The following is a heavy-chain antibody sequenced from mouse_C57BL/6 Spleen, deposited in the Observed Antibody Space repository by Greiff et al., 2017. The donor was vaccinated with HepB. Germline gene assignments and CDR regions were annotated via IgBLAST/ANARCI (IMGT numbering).Heavy chain of an antibody. J-gene: IGHJ2*01. CDR3: ARSGAYGNLYYFDY. Sequence: QVQLKQPGAELVRPGSSVKLSCKASGYTFTSYWMHWVKQRPIQGLEWIGNIDPSDSETHYNQKFKDKATLTVDKSSSTAYMQLSSLTSEDSAVYYCARSGAYGNLYYFDYWGQGTTLTVSS. CDR2: IDPSDSET. D-gene: IGHD2-1*01. CDR1: GYTFTSYW. V-gene: IGHV1-52*01.